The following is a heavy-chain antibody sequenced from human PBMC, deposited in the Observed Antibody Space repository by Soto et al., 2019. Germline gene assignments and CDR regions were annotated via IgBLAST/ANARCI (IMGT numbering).Heavy chain of an antibody. J-gene: IGHJ4*02. Sequence: PGGSLRLSCAASGFTFSSYWMHWIRQAPGKGLVWVSRINSDGSSTSYADSVKGRFTIPRDNAKNTLYLQMNSLRAEDTAVYYCARDPGFDCSGGSCYGEFDYWGQGTLVTVSS. CDR2: INSDGSST. CDR3: ARDPGFDCSGGSCYGEFDY. V-gene: IGHV3-74*01. CDR1: GFTFSSYW. D-gene: IGHD2-15*01.